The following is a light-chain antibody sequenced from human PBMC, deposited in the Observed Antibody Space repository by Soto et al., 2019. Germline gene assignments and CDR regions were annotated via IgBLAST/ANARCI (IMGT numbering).Light chain of an antibody. Sequence: DIQMTQSPSTLSASVGDRVIITCRASQSISSWLAWYQQKPGKAPNLLIYKASTLKSGVPSRFSGSGSGTDFTLTISRLEPEDFAVYYCQQYESSPPSYTFGQGTKLEIK. CDR1: QSISSW. CDR2: KAS. CDR3: QQYESSPPSYT. V-gene: IGKV1-5*03. J-gene: IGKJ2*01.